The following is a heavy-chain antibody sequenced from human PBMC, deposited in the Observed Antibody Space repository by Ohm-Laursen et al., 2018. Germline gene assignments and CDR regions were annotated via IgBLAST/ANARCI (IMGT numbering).Heavy chain of an antibody. CDR1: GYTFASYG. D-gene: IGHD6-19*01. Sequence: EASVKVSCKVSGYTFASYGISWVRQAPGQGLEWMGWISAYNGNTNYAQKFQGRVTMTTDKSTSTAYMELRSLRSDDTAVYYCARGSNSSASSFSDIWGQGTMVTVSS. CDR2: ISAYNGNT. V-gene: IGHV1-18*01. J-gene: IGHJ3*02. CDR3: ARGSNSSASSFSDI.